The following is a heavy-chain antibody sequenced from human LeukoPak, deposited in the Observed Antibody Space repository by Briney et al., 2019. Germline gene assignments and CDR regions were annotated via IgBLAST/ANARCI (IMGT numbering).Heavy chain of an antibody. CDR3: TTGYSSGWYNEGNY. J-gene: IGHJ4*02. V-gene: IGHV3-11*04. D-gene: IGHD6-19*01. Sequence: GGSLRLSCAVSGFTFSDYYMSWIRQAPGKGLEWVSYISSGGSTISHADSVKGRFTISRDNAKNSLYLQMNSLRDDDTAVYFCTTGYSSGWYNEGNYWGQGTLVTVSS. CDR1: GFTFSDYY. CDR2: ISSGGSTI.